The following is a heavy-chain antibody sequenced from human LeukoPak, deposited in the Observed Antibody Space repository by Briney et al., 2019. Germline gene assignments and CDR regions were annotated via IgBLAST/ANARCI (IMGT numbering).Heavy chain of an antibody. J-gene: IGHJ5*02. V-gene: IGHV7-4-1*02. CDR3: ARDHQAYTSSWSDL. Sequence: ASVKVSCKASGYTFTGYYMHWVRQAPGQRLEWMGWINTNTGTPMYAQGFAGRFVFSLDTPVSTAYLQINSLKAEDTAVYYCARDHQAYTSSWSDLWGQGTLVTVSS. D-gene: IGHD6-13*01. CDR2: INTNTGTP. CDR1: GYTFTGYY.